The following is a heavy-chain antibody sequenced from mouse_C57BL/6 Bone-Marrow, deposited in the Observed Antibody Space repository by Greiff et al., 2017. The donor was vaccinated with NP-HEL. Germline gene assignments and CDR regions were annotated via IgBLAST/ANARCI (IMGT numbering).Heavy chain of an antibody. CDR2: IWSGGIT. V-gene: IGHV2-2*01. CDR1: GFSLSSYG. D-gene: IGHD3-3*01. CDR3: AREENPLGTMDY. J-gene: IGHJ4*01. Sequence: QVQLQQSGPGLVQPSQTLSITCTVSGFSLSSYGVHWVRQSPGKGLEWLGVIWSGGITDYNSAFISRLSISRDNSKSQVFFKMSSLHADDTAIYYCAREENPLGTMDYWGQGTSVTVSS.